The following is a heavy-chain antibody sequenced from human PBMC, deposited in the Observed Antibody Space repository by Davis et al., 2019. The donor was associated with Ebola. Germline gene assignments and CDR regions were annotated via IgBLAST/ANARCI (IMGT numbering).Heavy chain of an antibody. CDR3: ARASTTLSYYYYYGMDV. D-gene: IGHD1-14*01. J-gene: IGHJ6*02. Sequence: SETLSLTCAASGGSFSGYYWSWIRQPPGKGLEWIGYIYYSGSTYYNPSLKSRITISVDTSKNQFSLKLSSVTAADTAVYYCARASTTLSYYYYYGMDVWGQGTTVTVSS. CDR2: IYYSGST. CDR1: GGSFSGYY. V-gene: IGHV4-31*11.